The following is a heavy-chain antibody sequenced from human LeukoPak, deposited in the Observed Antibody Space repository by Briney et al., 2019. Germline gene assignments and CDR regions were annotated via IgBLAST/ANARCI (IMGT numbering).Heavy chain of an antibody. CDR1: GYTFTSYG. CDR2: ISSYNGNT. V-gene: IGHV1-18*01. CDR3: ARDSSGWLEGPYYFDY. Sequence: ASVKVSCKASGYTFTSYGSSWVRQAPGQGLEGMGWISSYNGNTNYAQKLQGTVTMTTATSKSTAYMQLRSLRSDDTAVYYCARDSSGWLEGPYYFDYWGKGTLVTVSS. J-gene: IGHJ4*02. D-gene: IGHD6-19*01.